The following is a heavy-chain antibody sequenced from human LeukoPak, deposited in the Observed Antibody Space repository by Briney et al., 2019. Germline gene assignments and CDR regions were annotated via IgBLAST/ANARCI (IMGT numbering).Heavy chain of an antibody. Sequence: KSSETLSLTCAVYGGSFSGYYWSWIRQPPGKGLDWIGEINHSGSTNYNPSLKSRVTISVDTSKNQFSLKLSSVTAADTAVYYCARGRSHRSHSDYWGQGTLVTVSS. J-gene: IGHJ4*02. CDR3: ARGRSHRSHSDY. CDR2: INHSGST. D-gene: IGHD2-15*01. V-gene: IGHV4-34*01. CDR1: GGSFSGYY.